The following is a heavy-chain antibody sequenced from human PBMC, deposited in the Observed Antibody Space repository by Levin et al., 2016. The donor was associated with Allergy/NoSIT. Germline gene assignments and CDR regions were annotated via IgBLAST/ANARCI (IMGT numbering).Heavy chain of an antibody. CDR3: ARSRHERHFDFNFHMDV. Sequence: GGSLRLSCRAFGFSLSDDSMNWVRQAPGRGLEWISFSGLGMNVHYAESVRGRFVMSRDDPKNILYLQMGDLRAEDTAVYYCARSRHERHFDFNFHMDVWAAGTTVTVSS. D-gene: IGHD1-1*01. J-gene: IGHJ6*03. CDR1: GFSLSDDS. CDR2: SGLGMNV. V-gene: IGHV3-69-1*01.